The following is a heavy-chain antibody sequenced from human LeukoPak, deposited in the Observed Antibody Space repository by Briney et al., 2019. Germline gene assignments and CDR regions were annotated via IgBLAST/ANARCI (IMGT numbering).Heavy chain of an antibody. V-gene: IGHV3-7*01. D-gene: IGHD2-21*02. J-gene: IGHJ1*01. CDR3: TSWGDTTAEYFQR. CDR2: INPDGRDA. Sequence: GGSLRLSCAASGFTVSSNYMNWVRQAPGKGLEWVAHINPDGRDAYYVDSVKGRFTISRDNAQNSMYLQMNSLRVEDTAVYYCTSWGDTTAEYFQRWGQGTLVTVSS. CDR1: GFTVSSNY.